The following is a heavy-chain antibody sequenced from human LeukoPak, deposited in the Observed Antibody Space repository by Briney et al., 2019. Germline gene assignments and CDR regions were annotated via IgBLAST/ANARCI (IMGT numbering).Heavy chain of an antibody. J-gene: IGHJ3*02. Sequence: GGSLRLSCAASGFTVSSNYMSWGRQAPRKGLEWGSVIYSGGSTYYADSVKGRFTISRDNSKNTLYLQMNSLRAEDTAVYYCARAPGISGWYIPAFDIWGQGTMVTVSS. CDR1: GFTVSSNY. V-gene: IGHV3-53*01. D-gene: IGHD6-19*01. CDR2: IYSGGST. CDR3: ARAPGISGWYIPAFDI.